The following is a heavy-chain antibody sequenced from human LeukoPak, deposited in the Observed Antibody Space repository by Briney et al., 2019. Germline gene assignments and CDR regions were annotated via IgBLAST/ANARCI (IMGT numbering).Heavy chain of an antibody. CDR1: GGSISSSSYY. CDR3: AREKVDYYDSSGYYYGYFDY. J-gene: IGHJ4*02. CDR2: IYYSGST. D-gene: IGHD3-22*01. Sequence: SETLSLTCTVSGGSISSSSYYWGWIRQPPGKGLEWIGIIYYSGSTYYNPSLKSRVTISVDTSKNQFSLKLSSVTAAGTAVYYCAREKVDYYDSSGYYYGYFDYWGQGTLVTVSS. V-gene: IGHV4-39*02.